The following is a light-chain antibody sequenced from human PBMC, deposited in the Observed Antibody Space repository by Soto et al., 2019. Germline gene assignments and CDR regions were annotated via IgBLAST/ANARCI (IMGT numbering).Light chain of an antibody. CDR2: GAS. Sequence: EILMTQSPATLSVSPGEGATLSCWASQGIGDTLAWYQKKPGQAPRLLMYGASSRASGIPDRLSGSGYGTDLTITISRMENEDFEVYYCQQYASSAWTFGQGTKVDIK. CDR1: QGIGDT. V-gene: IGKV3-20*01. CDR3: QQYASSAWT. J-gene: IGKJ1*01.